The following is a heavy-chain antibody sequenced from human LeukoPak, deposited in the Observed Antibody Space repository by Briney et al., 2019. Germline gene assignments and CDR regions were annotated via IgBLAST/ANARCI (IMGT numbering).Heavy chain of an antibody. CDR3: AGGAGWLIDY. J-gene: IGHJ4*02. CDR2: IRQDGSEK. Sequence: GGSLRLSCVASGFTFSNYWMTWLRQAPGKGLEWVANIRQDGSEKNYVDSVKGRFTISRDNAKNSLFLQMDSLRAEDTAVYYCAGGAGWLIDYWGQGTLVTVSS. CDR1: GFTFSNYW. D-gene: IGHD3-16*01. V-gene: IGHV3-7*03.